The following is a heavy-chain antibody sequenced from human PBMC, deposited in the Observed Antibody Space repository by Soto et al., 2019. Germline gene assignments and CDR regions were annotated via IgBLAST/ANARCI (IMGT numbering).Heavy chain of an antibody. J-gene: IGHJ6*02. D-gene: IGHD6-6*01. CDR1: GYTFTGYY. CDR3: ARDRIPTLYSSSTNYYYYGMDV. CDR2: INPNSGGT. V-gene: IGHV1-2*02. Sequence: ASVKVSCKASGYTFTGYYMHWVRQAPGQGLEWMGWINPNSGGTNYAQKFQGRVTMTRDTSISTAYMELSRLRSDDTAVYYRARDRIPTLYSSSTNYYYYGMDVWGQGTTVTVSS.